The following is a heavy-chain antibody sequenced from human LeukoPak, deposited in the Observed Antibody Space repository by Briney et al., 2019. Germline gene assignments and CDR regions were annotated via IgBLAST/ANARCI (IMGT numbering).Heavy chain of an antibody. Sequence: SETLSLTCTVSGGSISSGSYYWSWLRQPAGKGLEWIGRIYTSGSTNYNPSLKSRVTISVDTSKNQFSLKLSSVTAADTAVYYCARGVPYSGSYGANWFDPWGQGTLVTVSS. CDR2: IYTSGST. D-gene: IGHD1-26*01. CDR3: ARGVPYSGSYGANWFDP. CDR1: GGSISSGSYY. V-gene: IGHV4-61*02. J-gene: IGHJ5*02.